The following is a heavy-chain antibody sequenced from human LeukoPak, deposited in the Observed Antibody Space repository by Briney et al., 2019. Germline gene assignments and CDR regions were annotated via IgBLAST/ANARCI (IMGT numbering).Heavy chain of an antibody. D-gene: IGHD1-26*01. CDR2: INPSGGST. CDR3: ARIGLGSYFDY. Sequence: ASVKVSCMASGYTFTDYYMLWVRQAPGQGLEWMGIINPSGGSTSYAQKLQGRVTMTSDTSTSTVYLELSSLRSEDTAIYYCARIGLGSYFDYWGQGTLVTVSS. J-gene: IGHJ4*02. V-gene: IGHV1-46*04. CDR1: GYTFTDYY.